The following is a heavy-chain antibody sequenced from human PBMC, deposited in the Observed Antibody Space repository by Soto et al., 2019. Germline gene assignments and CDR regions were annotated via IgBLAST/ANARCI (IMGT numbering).Heavy chain of an antibody. CDR1: GGTFSSYA. V-gene: IGHV1-69*12. CDR3: AREGARGYSYGTNDY. CDR2: IIPIFGTA. J-gene: IGHJ4*02. Sequence: QVQLVQSGAEVKKPGSSVKVSCKASGGTFSSYAISWVRQAPGQGLEWMGGIIPIFGTANYAQKFQGRVTITADESTTTAYMAVSSLRSEDTAVYYCAREGARGYSYGTNDYWGQGTLITVSS. D-gene: IGHD5-18*01.